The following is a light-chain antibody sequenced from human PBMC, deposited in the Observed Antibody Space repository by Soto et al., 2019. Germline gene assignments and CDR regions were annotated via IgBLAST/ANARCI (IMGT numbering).Light chain of an antibody. Sequence: AIPMTQSPSSLSASVGDRVTIACRASQGIRRDLAWYQQRPGTVPKLLIFGASSLQSGVPSRFSGSGSGTDFTLTISSLQPEDFATYYCLQDYNYPRTFGQGTKVEVK. CDR1: QGIRRD. CDR3: LQDYNYPRT. J-gene: IGKJ1*01. V-gene: IGKV1-6*01. CDR2: GAS.